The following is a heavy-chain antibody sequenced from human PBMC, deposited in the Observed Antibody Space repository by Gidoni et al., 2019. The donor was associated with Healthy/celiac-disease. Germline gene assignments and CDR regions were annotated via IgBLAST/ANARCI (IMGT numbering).Heavy chain of an antibody. V-gene: IGHV1-69*09. Sequence: QVQLVQSGAEVKKPGSSVKVSGKASGDIFSRYDISWVGQAPDQGLEWMGKIIPILGIANYAQKFQGRVTITADKSTSTAYMELSSLRSEDTAVYYCARGGLPAIAAAPLAYWGQGTLVTVSS. CDR2: IIPILGIA. D-gene: IGHD6-13*01. J-gene: IGHJ4*02. CDR3: ARGGLPAIAAAPLAY. CDR1: GDIFSRYD.